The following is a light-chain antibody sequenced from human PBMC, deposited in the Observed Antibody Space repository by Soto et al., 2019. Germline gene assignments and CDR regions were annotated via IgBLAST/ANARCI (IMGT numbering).Light chain of an antibody. CDR1: NSDVGGYNY. J-gene: IGLJ1*01. CDR3: SSYTSISTLYV. CDR2: EVS. V-gene: IGLV2-14*01. Sequence: SVRTEPACVSGYPGESTTISCTGTNSDVGGYNYVSWYQQHPGKAPELMIYEVSHRPSGVSNRFSGSKSDNTASLTISGLQAEDEADYYCSSYTSISTLYVFGTGTKVTVL.